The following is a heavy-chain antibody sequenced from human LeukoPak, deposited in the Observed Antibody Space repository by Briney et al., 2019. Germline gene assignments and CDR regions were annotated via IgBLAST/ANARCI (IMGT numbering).Heavy chain of an antibody. CDR3: ARRGGSYSYYYMDV. V-gene: IGHV4-38-2*01. D-gene: IGHD1-26*01. J-gene: IGHJ6*03. CDR2: IYHSGST. Sequence: SETLSLTCAVSGYSISSGYYCGWIRQPPGKGLEWIGSIYHSGSTYYNPSLKSRVTISVDTSKNQFSLKLSSVTAAHTAVYYCARRGGSYSYYYMDVWGKGTTVTVSS. CDR1: GYSISSGYY.